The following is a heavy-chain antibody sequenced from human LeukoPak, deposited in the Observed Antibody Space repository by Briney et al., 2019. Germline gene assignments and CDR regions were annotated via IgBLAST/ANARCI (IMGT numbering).Heavy chain of an antibody. J-gene: IGHJ4*02. CDR2: ISSSSSYI. V-gene: IGHV3-21*01. CDR3: ATTSQLPMRRDLDY. CDR1: GFPFSSYS. D-gene: IGHD5-24*01. Sequence: PGGSLRLSCAASGFPFSSYSMNWVRQAPGKGLEWVSSISSSSSYIYYADSVKGRFTISRDNAKNSLYLQMNSLRAEDTAVYYCATTSQLPMRRDLDYWGQGTLVTVSS.